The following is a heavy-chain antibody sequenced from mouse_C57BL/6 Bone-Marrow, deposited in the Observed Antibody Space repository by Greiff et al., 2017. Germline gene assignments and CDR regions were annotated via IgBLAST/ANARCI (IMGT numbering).Heavy chain of an antibody. V-gene: IGHV2-5*01. D-gene: IGHD2-1*01. J-gene: IGHJ2*01. CDR1: GFSLTSYG. Sequence: QVQLKQSGPGLVQPSQSLSITCTVSGFSLTSYGVHWVRQSPGKGLEWLGVIWRGGSTDYNAAFMSSLSINKDNSKSQVFFKMNRLLADDTALYYCAKNRAYGNFYFYYWGQGTTLTVSS. CDR3: AKNRAYGNFYFYY. CDR2: IWRGGST.